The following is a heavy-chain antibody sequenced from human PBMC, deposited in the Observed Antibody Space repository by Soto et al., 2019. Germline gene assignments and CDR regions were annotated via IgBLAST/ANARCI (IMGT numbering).Heavy chain of an antibody. V-gene: IGHV3-33*01. D-gene: IGHD3-3*01. CDR1: GFTLSSYG. Sequence: PGGSLRLSCAASGFTLSSYGMHWVRQAPGKGLEWVAVIWYDGSNKYYADSVKGRFTISRDNSKNTLYLQMNSLRAEDTAVYYCARGTIFGVVHAFDIWGQGTMVTVSS. J-gene: IGHJ3*02. CDR3: ARGTIFGVVHAFDI. CDR2: IWYDGSNK.